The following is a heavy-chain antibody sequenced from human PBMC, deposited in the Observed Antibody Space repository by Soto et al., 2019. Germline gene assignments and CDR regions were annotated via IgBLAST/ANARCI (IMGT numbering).Heavy chain of an antibody. V-gene: IGHV3-66*01. Sequence: GGSLRLSCAASGFTVSSNYMSWVRQAPGKGPEWVSVIYSGGSTYYADSVKGRFTISRDNSKNTLYLQMNSLRAEDTAVYYCAREISFIAADTHYWYFDLWGRGTLVTVSS. D-gene: IGHD6-13*01. J-gene: IGHJ2*01. CDR1: GFTVSSNY. CDR3: AREISFIAADTHYWYFDL. CDR2: IYSGGST.